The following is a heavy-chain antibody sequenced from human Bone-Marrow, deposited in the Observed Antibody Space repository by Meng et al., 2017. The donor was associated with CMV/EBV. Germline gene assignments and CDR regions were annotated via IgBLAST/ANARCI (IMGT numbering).Heavy chain of an antibody. CDR2: IHYNGGT. CDR3: SLGNTFDD. D-gene: IGHD1/OR15-1a*01. CDR1: SGSVGSAGYY. J-gene: IGHJ4*02. Sequence: SLTCTVSSGSVGSAGYYWSWIRQSPGKGLEWIAYIHYNGGTNYNPSFKSRVTISIDTSKNQFSLKLRSVTAADTAVYFCSLGNTFDDWGQGTLVTVSS. V-gene: IGHV4-61*08.